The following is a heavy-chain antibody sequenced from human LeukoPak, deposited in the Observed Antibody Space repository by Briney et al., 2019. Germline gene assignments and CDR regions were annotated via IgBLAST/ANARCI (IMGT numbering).Heavy chain of an antibody. D-gene: IGHD4-11*01. CDR2: IYYTGGT. Sequence: SETLTLTCTVSGGSITGYYWNWIRQPPGKGLEWIGYIYYTGGTYYNPSLESRVTISVDTSKSQFSLKLSSVTAADTAVYYCARVTSTVTYYLDYWGQGTLVTVSS. CDR1: GGSITGYY. V-gene: IGHV4-59*08. J-gene: IGHJ4*02. CDR3: ARVTSTVTYYLDY.